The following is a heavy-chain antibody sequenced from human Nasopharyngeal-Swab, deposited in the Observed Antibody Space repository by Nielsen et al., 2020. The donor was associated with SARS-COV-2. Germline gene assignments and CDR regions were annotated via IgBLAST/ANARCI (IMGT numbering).Heavy chain of an antibody. CDR2: ISSSSSYI. D-gene: IGHD2-2*01. CDR1: GFTFSSYS. Sequence: GESLKISCAASGFTFSSYSMNWVRQPPGKGLEWVSSISSSSSYIYYADSVRGRFTISRDNAKNSLYLQMNSLRAEDTAVYYCARGPRYQPDAFDIWGQGTMVTVSS. V-gene: IGHV3-21*01. CDR3: ARGPRYQPDAFDI. J-gene: IGHJ3*02.